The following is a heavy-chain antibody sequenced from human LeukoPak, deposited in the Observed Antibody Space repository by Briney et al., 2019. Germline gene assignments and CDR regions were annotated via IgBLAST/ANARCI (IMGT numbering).Heavy chain of an antibody. D-gene: IGHD3-9*01. CDR1: GFTFSSYA. CDR3: APMGLRYFDWLLPDAFDI. J-gene: IGHJ3*02. CDR2: ISGSGGST. Sequence: GGSLRLSCAASGFTFSSYAMSWVRQAPGKGLEWVSAISGSGGSTYYADSVKGRFTISRDNSKNTLYLQMNSLRAEDTAVYYCAPMGLRYFDWLLPDAFDIWGQGTMVTVSS. V-gene: IGHV3-23*01.